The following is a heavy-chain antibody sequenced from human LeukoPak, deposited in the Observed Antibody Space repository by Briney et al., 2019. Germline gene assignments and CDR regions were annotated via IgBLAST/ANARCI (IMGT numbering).Heavy chain of an antibody. V-gene: IGHV1-2*02. CDR1: GYTFTGYY. D-gene: IGHD3-9*01. J-gene: IGHJ6*03. CDR3: GRDRAVLTKSGSDFYYYYMDV. Sequence: GASVKVSCKASGYTFTGYYMHWVRQAPGQGLEWMGWINPNSGGTNYAQKFQGRVTMTRDTSISTAYMELSRLRSDDTAVYYCGRDRAVLTKSGSDFYYYYMDVWGKGTTVTVSS. CDR2: INPNSGGT.